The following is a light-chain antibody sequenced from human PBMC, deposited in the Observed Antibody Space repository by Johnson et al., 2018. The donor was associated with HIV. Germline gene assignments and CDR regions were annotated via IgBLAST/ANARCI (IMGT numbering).Light chain of an antibody. CDR3: GTWDSRLNVYL. J-gene: IGLJ1*01. Sequence: QSVLTQPPSVSAAPGQKVTISCSGSNSNIGNNYVSWYQQLPGTALKLLIYESTNRPSGIPDRFSGSKSGTSATLGISGLQTGDEADYYCGTWDSRLNVYLFGPGTKVTVL. CDR2: EST. V-gene: IGLV1-51*02. CDR1: NSNIGNNY.